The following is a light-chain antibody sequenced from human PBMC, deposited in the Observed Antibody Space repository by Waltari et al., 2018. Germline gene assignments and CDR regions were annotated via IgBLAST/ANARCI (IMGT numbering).Light chain of an antibody. Sequence: EIVLTQSPATQALSPGERATLSHRASQSVSSYLAWYQQKPGQPPRLLIYDASKRATGIPARFSGSGSGTDFTLTISSLEPEDFAVYYCHHRTFGQGTKVEV. V-gene: IGKV3-11*01. CDR2: DAS. J-gene: IGKJ1*01. CDR3: HHRT. CDR1: QSVSSY.